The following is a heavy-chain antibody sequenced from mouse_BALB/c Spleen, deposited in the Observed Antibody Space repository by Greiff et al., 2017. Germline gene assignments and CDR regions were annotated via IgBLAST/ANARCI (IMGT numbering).Heavy chain of an antibody. CDR3: ASLYDGYYEGFAY. D-gene: IGHD2-3*01. J-gene: IGHJ3*01. V-gene: IGHV1-69*02. CDR1: GYTFTSYW. CDR2: IDPSDSET. Sequence: QVQLQQPGAELVKPGAPVKLSCKASGYTFTSYWMNWVKQRPGRGLEWIGRIDPSDSETHYNQKFKDKATLTVDKSSSTAYIQLSSLTSEDSAVYYCASLYDGYYEGFAYWGQGTLVTVSA.